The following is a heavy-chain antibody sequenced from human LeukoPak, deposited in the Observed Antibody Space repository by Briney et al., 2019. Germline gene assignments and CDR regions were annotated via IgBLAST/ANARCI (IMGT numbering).Heavy chain of an antibody. CDR3: ARDEAFDI. CDR1: GFSVSSNY. J-gene: IGHJ3*02. Sequence: GGSLRLSCAAPGFSVSSNYMSWVRQAPGKGLEWVSVIYSGGYTYYADSVKGRFTISRDNSKNTVYLQMNSLRAEDTAIYYCARDEAFDIWGQGTMVTVSS. CDR2: IYSGGYT. V-gene: IGHV3-53*01.